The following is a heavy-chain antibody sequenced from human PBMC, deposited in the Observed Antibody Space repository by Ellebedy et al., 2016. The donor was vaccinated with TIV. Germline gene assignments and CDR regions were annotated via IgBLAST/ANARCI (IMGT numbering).Heavy chain of an antibody. V-gene: IGHV3-33*01. CDR2: IGHDGSNK. D-gene: IGHD1-26*01. Sequence: PSETLSLTCTASGITFSTHNLHWVRHAPGKGLEWVAVIGHDGSNKYYAASLEGRFTISRDNSKNKLYLQMNSLRPDDTAVYYCARVGWDLVAASDVWGHGTMVTVSS. CDR1: GITFSTHN. CDR3: ARVGWDLVAASDV. J-gene: IGHJ3*01.